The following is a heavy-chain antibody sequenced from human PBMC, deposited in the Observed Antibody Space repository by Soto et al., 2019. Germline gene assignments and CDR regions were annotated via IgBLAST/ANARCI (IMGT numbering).Heavy chain of an antibody. D-gene: IGHD4-17*01. CDR1: GLTVSGKKY. J-gene: IGHJ3*02. V-gene: IGHV3-53*01. CDR3: ARGGDYGDFGGHDAFDI. CDR2: IYSGGST. Sequence: GGSLRLSCVASGLTVSGKKYMAWVRQAPGKGPEWVSVIYSGGSTYYADSVKGRFTISRDNSKNTLYLQMNSLRAEDTAVYYCARGGDYGDFGGHDAFDIWGQGTMVTVSS.